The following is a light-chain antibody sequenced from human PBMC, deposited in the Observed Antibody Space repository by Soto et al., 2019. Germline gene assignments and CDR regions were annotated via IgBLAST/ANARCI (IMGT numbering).Light chain of an antibody. CDR2: GAS. CDR1: QSVSSNY. J-gene: IGKJ3*01. Sequence: EIVLTQSPGTLSLSPGERATLSCRASQSVSSNYLAWYQQKPGQAPRLLIYGASSRATGIPDRFSVSASGTDFTLTISRLEPEDFAVYYCQHYGTSALFGPGTKVDIK. CDR3: QHYGTSAL. V-gene: IGKV3-20*01.